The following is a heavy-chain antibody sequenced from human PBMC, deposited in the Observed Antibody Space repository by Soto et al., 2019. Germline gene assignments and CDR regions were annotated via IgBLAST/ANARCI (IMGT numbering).Heavy chain of an antibody. V-gene: IGHV4-59*01. Sequence: QVQLQESGPGLVKPSETLSLTCSVSGASISNYYWTWIRQSPGKGLEWIGYMYYSGGTNYNPSLKSRVTITLDTSKNQFSLKLRSVTSADTAVYYCAKEAGMGGWFDPWGQGTLVTVSS. D-gene: IGHD1-26*01. CDR2: MYYSGGT. J-gene: IGHJ5*02. CDR3: AKEAGMGGWFDP. CDR1: GASISNYY.